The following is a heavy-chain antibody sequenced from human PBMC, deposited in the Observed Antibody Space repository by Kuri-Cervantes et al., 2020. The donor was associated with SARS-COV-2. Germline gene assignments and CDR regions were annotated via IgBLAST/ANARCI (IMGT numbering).Heavy chain of an antibody. Sequence: ASVKVSCKASGYTFTSYDINWVRQATGQGLEWMGWMNPNSGNTGYAQKFQGRVTITRNTSISTAYMELSRLRSDDTAVYYCARALNDFWSGYYSSWYFDLWGRGTLVTVSS. CDR3: ARALNDFWSGYYSSWYFDL. CDR1: GYTFTSYD. D-gene: IGHD3-3*01. CDR2: MNPNSGNT. V-gene: IGHV1-8*03. J-gene: IGHJ2*01.